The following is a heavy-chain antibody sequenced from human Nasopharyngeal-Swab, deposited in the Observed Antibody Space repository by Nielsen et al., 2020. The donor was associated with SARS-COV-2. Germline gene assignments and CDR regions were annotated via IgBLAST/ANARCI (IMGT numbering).Heavy chain of an antibody. Sequence: SETLSLTCAVYGGSFSGYYWSWIRQPPEKGLEWIGEINHSGSTNYNPSLKSRVTISIDTSKNQFSLKLSSVTAADTAVYYCARALWKKSYYYYMDVWGKGTTVTVSS. D-gene: IGHD2/OR15-2a*01. V-gene: IGHV4-34*01. CDR1: GGSFSGYY. CDR3: ARALWKKSYYYYMDV. J-gene: IGHJ6*03. CDR2: INHSGST.